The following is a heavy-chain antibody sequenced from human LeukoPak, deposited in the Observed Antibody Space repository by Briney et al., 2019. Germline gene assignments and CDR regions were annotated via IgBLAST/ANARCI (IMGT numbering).Heavy chain of an antibody. CDR3: AKVPRITIFGVVITLFDY. D-gene: IGHD3-3*01. Sequence: GGSLRLSCAASGFTFSSYAMSWVRQAPGKGLEWVSAISGSGGSTYYAASVKGRFTISRDNSKNTLYLQMNSLRAEDTAVYYCAKVPRITIFGVVITLFDYWGQGTLVTVSS. CDR2: ISGSGGST. V-gene: IGHV3-23*01. J-gene: IGHJ4*02. CDR1: GFTFSSYA.